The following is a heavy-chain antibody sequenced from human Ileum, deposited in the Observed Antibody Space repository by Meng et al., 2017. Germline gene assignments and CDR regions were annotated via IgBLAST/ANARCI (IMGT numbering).Heavy chain of an antibody. Sequence: QGEPAQWGAGLLKPSETLSLTWPGHGGAFSGYSGSGIRQPPGKGLEWIGEINHSGSTNYNPSLKSRVTISVDTSKNQFSLKLSSVTAADTAVYYCARGWYYDYVWGSYRDHMFDYWGQGTLVTVSS. CDR1: GGAFSGYS. V-gene: IGHV4-34*01. CDR3: ARGWYYDYVWGSYRDHMFDY. D-gene: IGHD3-16*02. CDR2: INHSGST. J-gene: IGHJ4*02.